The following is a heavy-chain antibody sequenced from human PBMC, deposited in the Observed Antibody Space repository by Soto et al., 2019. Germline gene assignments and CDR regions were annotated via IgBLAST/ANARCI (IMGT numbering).Heavy chain of an antibody. Sequence: GESLKISCKGSGYKPSTWHNFTSYWIAWVRQMPGEGLEWMGIIYPGDSDTRYSPSFQGQVTISADKSISTAYLQWSSLKASDTAMYYCARLGGGSSSEVDVWGQGTTVTVSS. CDR3: ARLGGGSSSEVDV. V-gene: IGHV5-51*01. D-gene: IGHD6-13*01. CDR2: IYPGDSDT. J-gene: IGHJ6*02. CDR1: GYKPSTWHNFTSYW.